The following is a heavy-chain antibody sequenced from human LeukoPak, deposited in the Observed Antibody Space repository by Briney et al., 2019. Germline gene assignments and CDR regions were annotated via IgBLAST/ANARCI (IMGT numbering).Heavy chain of an antibody. J-gene: IGHJ6*02. CDR2: INHNGNVN. D-gene: IGHD3-16*01. Sequence: GGSLRLSCAASGFTFSSYWMNWARQAPGKGLEWVASINHNGNVNYYVDSVKGRFTISRDNAKNSLYLLMSNLRAEDTAVYFCARGGGLDVWGQGATVTVSS. V-gene: IGHV3-7*03. CDR3: ARGGGLDV. CDR1: GFTFSSYW.